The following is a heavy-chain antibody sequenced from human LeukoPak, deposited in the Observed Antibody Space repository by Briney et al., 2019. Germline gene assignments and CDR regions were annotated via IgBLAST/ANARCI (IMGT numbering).Heavy chain of an antibody. D-gene: IGHD6-19*01. CDR2: ISEGGGNT. V-gene: IGHV3-23*01. CDR1: GFTFSSNA. CDR3: AKNLVAGDY. J-gene: IGHJ4*02. Sequence: GGSLRLSCAASGFTFSSNAMNWVRQAPGKGLEWVSSISEGGGNTYYADSVKGRFTISRDNSKNTLFLQMNSLRAEDTAVYYCAKNLVAGDYWGQGILVTVSS.